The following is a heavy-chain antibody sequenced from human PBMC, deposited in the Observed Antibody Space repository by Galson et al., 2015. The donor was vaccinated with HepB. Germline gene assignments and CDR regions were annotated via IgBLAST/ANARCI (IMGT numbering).Heavy chain of an antibody. J-gene: IGHJ3*02. CDR2: INSDGSST. V-gene: IGHV3-74*01. CDR3: ARSLYFVGDYGVESDAFDI. Sequence: SLRLSCAASGFTFSSYWMHWVRQAPGKGLVWVSRINSDGSSTSYADSVKGRFTISRDNAKNTLYLQMNSLRAEDTAVYYCARSLYFVGDYGVESDAFDIWGQGTMVTVSS. CDR1: GFTFSSYW. D-gene: IGHD4-17*01.